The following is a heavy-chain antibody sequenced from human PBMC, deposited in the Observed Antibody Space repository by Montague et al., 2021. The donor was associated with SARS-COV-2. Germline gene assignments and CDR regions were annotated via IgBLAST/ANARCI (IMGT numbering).Heavy chain of an antibody. CDR2: ISISGST. CDR1: GGSISSGSYY. V-gene: IGHV4-61*02. J-gene: IGHJ4*02. Sequence: SLSLTCTVSGGSISSGSYYWSWIRQPAGKGLEWIGRISISGSTYYNPSLKSRVTISVDTSKNQFSLKLSSVTAADTAVYYCARDIAVAGLFDYWGQGTLVTVSS. D-gene: IGHD6-19*01. CDR3: ARDIAVAGLFDY.